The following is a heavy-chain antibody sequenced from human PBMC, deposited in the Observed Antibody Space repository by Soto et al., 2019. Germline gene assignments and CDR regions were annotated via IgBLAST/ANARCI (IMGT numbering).Heavy chain of an antibody. CDR3: AHELSGYYYVMDV. CDR2: IYWNGNE. J-gene: IGHJ6*02. D-gene: IGHD2-15*01. Sequence: QITLRESGPTLVKPTQTLTLTCTFSGFSLTTSGVGVGWFRQPPGQGLQWLALIYWNGNERYSPSLNNRVIVTKDTYKNQVILTMTNVDPVDTATYYCAHELSGYYYVMDVWGQGTNVTVSS. CDR1: GFSLTTSGVG. V-gene: IGHV2-5*01.